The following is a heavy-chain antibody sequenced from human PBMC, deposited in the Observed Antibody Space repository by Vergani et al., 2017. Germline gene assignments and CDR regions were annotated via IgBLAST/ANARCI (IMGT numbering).Heavy chain of an antibody. CDR3: AKDLGASYGGGWFDP. Sequence: EVQLEESGGGLVLPGRSLRLSCVASGFTSAGYAMHWVRQAPGKGLEWVSGISWNSNSIGYADSVKGRFTISRDNAKNSLYLQMNSLRAEDTALYYCAKDLGASYGGGWFDPWGKETLVTVSS. CDR2: ISWNSNSI. D-gene: IGHD3-10*01. CDR1: GFTSAGYA. J-gene: IGHJ5*02. V-gene: IGHV3-9*02.